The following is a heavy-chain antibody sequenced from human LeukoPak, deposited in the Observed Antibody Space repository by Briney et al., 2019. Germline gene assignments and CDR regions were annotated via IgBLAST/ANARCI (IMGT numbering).Heavy chain of an antibody. CDR1: GFTFTYYW. D-gene: IGHD2-2*01. Sequence: GGSLRLSCAASGFTFTYYWMKWVRQAPGKGLEWVANIKQDGSEKDYVDSVKGRFTISRDNAKNSLYLQMNSLRAEDTAVYYCARRRGSTRNYYYFDYWGQGTLVTVSS. V-gene: IGHV3-7*03. CDR2: IKQDGSEK. CDR3: ARRRGSTRNYYYFDY. J-gene: IGHJ4*02.